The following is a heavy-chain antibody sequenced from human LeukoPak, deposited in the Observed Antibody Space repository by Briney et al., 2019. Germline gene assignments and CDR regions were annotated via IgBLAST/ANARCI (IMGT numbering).Heavy chain of an antibody. CDR1: GGSISSYY. CDR2: IYTSGST. CDR3: ARDLPGYSSGWYEGDYYYYMHV. J-gene: IGHJ6*03. Sequence: PSEALSLTCTVSGGSISSYYWSWIRQPAGKGLEWIGRIYTSGSTNYNPSLKSRVTMSVDTSKNQFSLKLSSVTTADTAVHYCARDLPGYSSGWYEGDYYYYMHVWVKGTTVTVSS. V-gene: IGHV4-4*07. D-gene: IGHD6-19*01.